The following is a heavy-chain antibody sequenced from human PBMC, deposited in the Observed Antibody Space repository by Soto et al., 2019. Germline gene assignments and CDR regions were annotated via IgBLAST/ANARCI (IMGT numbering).Heavy chain of an antibody. CDR2: IWYDGSNT. D-gene: IGHD6-19*01. V-gene: IGHV3-33*01. CDR3: ASSAA. CDR1: GFIFRSYG. Sequence: VQLVESGGGVVQPGGSLRLSCAASGFIFRSYGMHWVRQAPGKGLEWVAVIWYDGSNTYYADPVKGRFTISRDNSKNTLFLQMNSLIDEDTAVYYCASSAAWGRGTLVTVSS. J-gene: IGHJ5*02.